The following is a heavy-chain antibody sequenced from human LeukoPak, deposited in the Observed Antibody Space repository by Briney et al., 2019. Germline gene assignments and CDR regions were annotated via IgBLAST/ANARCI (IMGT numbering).Heavy chain of an antibody. V-gene: IGHV4-59*01. CDR3: VRDRELNY. J-gene: IGHJ4*02. CDR2: ICNSGST. CDR1: GGSISIYY. Sequence: SETLSLTCTVSGGSISIYYWSWIRQPPGKGLEWIGYICNSGSTYYNPSLKSRVTISVDTSKNQFSLRLSSVTAADAAVYYCVRDRELNYWGQGTLVTVSS. D-gene: IGHD1-26*01.